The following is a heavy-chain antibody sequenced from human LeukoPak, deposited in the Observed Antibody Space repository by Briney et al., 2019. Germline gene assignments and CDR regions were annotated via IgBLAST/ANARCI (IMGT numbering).Heavy chain of an antibody. CDR1: GGSISSYY. J-gene: IGHJ5*02. CDR2: IYYSGST. V-gene: IGHV4-59*08. CDR3: ARLLYYYGSGRGFDP. D-gene: IGHD3-10*01. Sequence: SESVSLTCTVSGGSISSYYWSWIRQPPGKGLEWIGYIYYSGSTNYNPSLKSRVTISVDTSKNQFSLKLSSVTAADTAVYYCARLLYYYGSGRGFDPWGQGTLVTVSS.